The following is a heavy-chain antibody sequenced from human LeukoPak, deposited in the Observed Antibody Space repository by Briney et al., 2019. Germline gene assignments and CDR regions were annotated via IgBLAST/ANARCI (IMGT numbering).Heavy chain of an antibody. Sequence: GGSLRLSCAASGFTFSSYSMNWVRQAPGKGLEWVSYISSGGSSIYYADSVKGRFTISRDNAKNSLYLQMNSLRAEDTAVYYCARVLDYYVSGTYGFDYWGQGTLVTVSS. D-gene: IGHD3-10*01. CDR1: GFTFSSYS. CDR3: ARVLDYYVSGTYGFDY. CDR2: ISSGGSSI. V-gene: IGHV3-21*05. J-gene: IGHJ4*02.